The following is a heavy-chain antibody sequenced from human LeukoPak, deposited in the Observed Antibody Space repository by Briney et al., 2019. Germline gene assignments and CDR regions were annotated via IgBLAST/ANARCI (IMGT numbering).Heavy chain of an antibody. CDR1: GYTFTSYD. J-gene: IGHJ5*02. V-gene: IGHV1-8*01. Sequence: ASVKVSCKASGYTFTSYDINWVRQVTGQGLEWKGWMNPNSGNTGYAQKFQGRVTMSRNTSISTAYMELSSLRSEDTAVYYCARGGRGIAARRGYNWFDPWGQGTLVTVSS. CDR3: ARGGRGIAARRGYNWFDP. CDR2: MNPNSGNT. D-gene: IGHD6-6*01.